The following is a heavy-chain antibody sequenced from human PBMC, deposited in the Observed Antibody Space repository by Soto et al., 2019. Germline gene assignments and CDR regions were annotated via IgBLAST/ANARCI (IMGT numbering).Heavy chain of an antibody. CDR2: IYYSGSS. J-gene: IGHJ4*02. CDR3: ARDFYYDSSSYYRYFDY. D-gene: IGHD3-22*01. V-gene: IGHV4-59*11. CDR1: AGSISSHY. Sequence: TLSLTCTVSAGSISSHYWSWIRQPPGKGLEWIGNIYYSGSSNYNPSLKSRVTISVDTSKNQFSLKLRSVTAADTAVYYCARDFYYDSSSYYRYFDYWGQGTLVTVSS.